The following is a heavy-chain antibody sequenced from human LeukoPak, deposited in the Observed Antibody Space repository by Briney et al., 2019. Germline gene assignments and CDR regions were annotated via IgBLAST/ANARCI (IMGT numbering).Heavy chain of an antibody. V-gene: IGHV3-33*01. Sequence: GGSLRLSCAASGFTFSSYGMHWVRQAPGKGLEWVAVIWYDGSNKYYADSVKGRFTISRDNSKKTLHLQMNSPRAEDTAVYYCARDRASLTGSLYYFDYWGQGTLVTVSS. J-gene: IGHJ4*02. CDR2: IWYDGSNK. CDR3: ARDRASLTGSLYYFDY. CDR1: GFTFSSYG. D-gene: IGHD3-10*01.